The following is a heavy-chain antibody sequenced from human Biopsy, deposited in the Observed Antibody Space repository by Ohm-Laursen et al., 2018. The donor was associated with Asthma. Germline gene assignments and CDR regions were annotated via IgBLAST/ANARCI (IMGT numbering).Heavy chain of an antibody. Sequence: SVKVSCNASGYSFATNAMHWVRQAPGQRLEWMGWVNAGNGDTKYSQKFQGRVTITRDTSASTAYMELRSLRSEDTATYYCARTYYDFLTGQVKDVFGVWGQGTMVTVSS. CDR1: GYSFATNA. V-gene: IGHV1-3*01. CDR3: ARTYYDFLTGQVKDVFGV. J-gene: IGHJ3*01. CDR2: VNAGNGDT. D-gene: IGHD3-9*01.